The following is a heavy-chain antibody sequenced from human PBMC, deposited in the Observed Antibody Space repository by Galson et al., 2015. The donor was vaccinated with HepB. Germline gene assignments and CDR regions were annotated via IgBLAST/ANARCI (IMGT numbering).Heavy chain of an antibody. CDR2: IDPSDSYT. V-gene: IGHV5-10-1*01. Sequence: QSGAEVKKPGESLRISCKGSGYSFTSYWISWVRQMPGKGLEWMGRIDPSDSYTNYSPSFQGHVTISADKSISTAYLQWSSLKASDTAMYYCARPSRYCSGGSCLESGLDYWGQGTLVTVSS. J-gene: IGHJ4*02. CDR1: GYSFTSYW. CDR3: ARPSRYCSGGSCLESGLDY. D-gene: IGHD2-15*01.